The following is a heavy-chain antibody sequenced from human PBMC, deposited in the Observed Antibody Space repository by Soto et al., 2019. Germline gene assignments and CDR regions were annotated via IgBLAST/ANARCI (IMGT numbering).Heavy chain of an antibody. Sequence: EVQLVESGGGLVQPGGSLKLSCAASGFTFSDSTMHWVRQASGKGPEWVGRIRNKANSYATAYAASVKGRFTISRDDSENTAYLQMNSLKTEDTAVYYCTISIVTTFDKDGDYWGQGTLVTVSS. V-gene: IGHV3-73*01. J-gene: IGHJ4*02. CDR1: GFTFSDST. CDR2: IRNKANSYAT. CDR3: TISIVTTFDKDGDY. D-gene: IGHD3-16*01.